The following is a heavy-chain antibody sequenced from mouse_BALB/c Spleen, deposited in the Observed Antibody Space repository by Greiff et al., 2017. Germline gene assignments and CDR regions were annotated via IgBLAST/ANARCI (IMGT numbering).Heavy chain of an antibody. D-gene: IGHD2-4*01. V-gene: IGHV1S137*01. CDR3: ARAAIYYDYDDGRPYAMDY. CDR1: GYTFTDYA. J-gene: IGHJ4*01. Sequence: QVQLQQSGAELVRPGVSVKISCKGSGYTFTDYAMHWVKQSHAKSLEWIGVISTYYGDASYNQKFKGKATMTVDKSSSTAYMELARLTSEDSAIYYWARAAIYYDYDDGRPYAMDYWGQGTSVTVSS. CDR2: ISTYYGDA.